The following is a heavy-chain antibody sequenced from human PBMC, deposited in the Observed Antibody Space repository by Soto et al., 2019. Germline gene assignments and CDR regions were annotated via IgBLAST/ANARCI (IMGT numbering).Heavy chain of an antibody. CDR3: ARDRVESGYPEYFQH. D-gene: IGHD3-22*01. Sequence: PGGSLRLSCAASGFTVSSNYMSWVRQAPGKGLEWVSVIYSGGSTYYADSVKGRFTISRDNSKNTLYLQMNSQRAEDTAVYYCARDRVESGYPEYFQHWGQGTLVTVSS. CDR1: GFTVSSNY. V-gene: IGHV3-53*01. CDR2: IYSGGST. J-gene: IGHJ1*01.